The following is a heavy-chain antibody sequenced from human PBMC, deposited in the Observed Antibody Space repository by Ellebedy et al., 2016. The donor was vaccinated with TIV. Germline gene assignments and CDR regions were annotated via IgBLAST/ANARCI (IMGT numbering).Heavy chain of an antibody. D-gene: IGHD6-19*01. CDR2: ITGSGGST. J-gene: IGHJ3*01. CDR1: GFTFSDHA. Sequence: GESLKISCAASGFTFSDHAMSSVRQAPGKGLEWVSAITGSGGSTYSADSVKGRFTISKDNSENTVHLQMDSLGVEDTAVYYCATVGLVNDAFDFWGQGTMVTVSA. CDR3: ATVGLVNDAFDF. V-gene: IGHV3-23*01.